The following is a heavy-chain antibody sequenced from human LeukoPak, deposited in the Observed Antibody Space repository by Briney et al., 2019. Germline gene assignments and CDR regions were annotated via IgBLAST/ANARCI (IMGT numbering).Heavy chain of an antibody. J-gene: IGHJ4*02. V-gene: IGHV4-34*01. CDR1: GGSFSGYY. D-gene: IGHD3-10*01. CDR2: IKHSGST. Sequence: SETLSLTCAVYGGSFSGYYWSWIRQPPGKGLEWIGEIKHSGSTNYNPSLKSRVTISVDTSKNQFSLKLSSVTAADTAVYYCARRGWSRGVRVPHDYWGQGTLVTVSS. CDR3: ARRGWSRGVRVPHDY.